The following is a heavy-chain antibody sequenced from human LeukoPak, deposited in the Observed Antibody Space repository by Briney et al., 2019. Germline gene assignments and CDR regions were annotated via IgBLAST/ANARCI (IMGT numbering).Heavy chain of an antibody. J-gene: IGHJ4*02. V-gene: IGHV3-23*01. D-gene: IGHD6-6*01. CDR1: GFTFSSYA. CDR3: AKDLLIAARPLYYFDY. CDR2: ISGSGGST. Sequence: PGGSLRLSCAASGFTFSSYAMSWVRQAPGKGLEWVSAISGSGGSTYYADSVKGRFTISRDNSKNTLYLQMNSLRAEDTAVYYCAKDLLIAARPLYYFDYWGQGTLVTVSS.